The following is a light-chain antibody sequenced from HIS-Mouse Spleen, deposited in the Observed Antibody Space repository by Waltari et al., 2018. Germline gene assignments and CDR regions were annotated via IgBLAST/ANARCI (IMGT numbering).Light chain of an antibody. CDR3: CSYAGSSPYVV. Sequence: QSALTQPASVSGSPGQSITISCTGTSSDVGSYNLVSWYHQHPGKAPKLMSYEGSKRPSWVSNRFAGSKSGNTASLTISGLQAEDEADYYCCSYAGSSPYVVFGGGTKLTVL. CDR2: EGS. J-gene: IGLJ2*01. V-gene: IGLV2-23*01. CDR1: SSDVGSYNL.